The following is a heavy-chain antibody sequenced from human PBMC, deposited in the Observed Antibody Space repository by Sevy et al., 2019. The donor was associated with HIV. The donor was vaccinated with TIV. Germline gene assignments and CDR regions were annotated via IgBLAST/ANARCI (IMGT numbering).Heavy chain of an antibody. V-gene: IGHV3-30*04. Sequence: QAGGSLRLSCAASGFSLSDHAVSWVRQTPGKGLEWLAVISYNGRNQYYADSVKGRFTISKDDSKNTLYLQLNSLRAEDTAVYYCARFVGYCSGGRCSIIDFWGQGTLVTVSS. CDR3: ARFVGYCSGGRCSIIDF. D-gene: IGHD2-15*01. CDR2: ISYNGRNQ. CDR1: GFSLSDHA. J-gene: IGHJ4*02.